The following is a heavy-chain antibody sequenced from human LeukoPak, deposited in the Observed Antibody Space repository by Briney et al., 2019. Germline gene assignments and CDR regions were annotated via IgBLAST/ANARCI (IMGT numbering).Heavy chain of an antibody. Sequence: GGSLRLSCVASGFTFSSYWMSWVRQAPGKGLEWVAVISYDGSNKYYADSVKGRFTISRDNSKNTLYLQMNSLRAEDTAVYYCARDGANCSGGSCYYYYGMDVWGQGTTVTVSS. J-gene: IGHJ6*02. CDR2: ISYDGSNK. CDR3: ARDGANCSGGSCYYYYGMDV. D-gene: IGHD2-15*01. CDR1: GFTFSSYW. V-gene: IGHV3-30-3*01.